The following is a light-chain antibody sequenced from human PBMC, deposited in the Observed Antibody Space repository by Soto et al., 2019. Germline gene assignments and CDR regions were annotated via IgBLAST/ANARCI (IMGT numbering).Light chain of an antibody. J-gene: IGKJ1*01. CDR3: QQYGRSQT. Sequence: EIVLTQSPATLSLSPGERATLSCRASQTVSSSLAWYQQKPGQAPRLLIYDASNRATGIPDRFSGSGSGTDFTLTIRRLEPEDFALYYCQQYGRSQTFGQGTKVDIK. V-gene: IGKV3-20*01. CDR1: QTVSSS. CDR2: DAS.